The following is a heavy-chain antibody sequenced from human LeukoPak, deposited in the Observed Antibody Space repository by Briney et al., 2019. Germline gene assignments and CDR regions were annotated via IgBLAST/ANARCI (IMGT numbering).Heavy chain of an antibody. V-gene: IGHV4-59*01. Sequence: SETLSLTCTVSGGSISSYYWSWIRQPPGKGLEWIGYIYYSGSTNYNPSLKSRVTISVDTSKNQFSLKLRSVTAADTAVYYCARGVYIAAAQYGYWGQGTTVTVSS. CDR3: ARGVYIAAAQYGY. D-gene: IGHD6-13*01. J-gene: IGHJ6*02. CDR1: GGSISSYY. CDR2: IYYSGST.